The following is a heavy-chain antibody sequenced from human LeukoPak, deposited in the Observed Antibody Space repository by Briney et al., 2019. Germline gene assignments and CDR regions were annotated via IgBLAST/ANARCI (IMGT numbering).Heavy chain of an antibody. J-gene: IGHJ6*02. V-gene: IGHV1-18*01. CDR3: ARNTYYYDSSGYWESGYYYGMDV. D-gene: IGHD3-22*01. Sequence: ASVKVCCKASGYTFTSYGISWVRQAPGQGLEWMGWISAYNGITNYAQKLQGRVTMTTDTSTSTAYMELRSLRSDDTAVYYCARNTYYYDSSGYWESGYYYGMDVWGQGTTVTVSS. CDR1: GYTFTSYG. CDR2: ISAYNGIT.